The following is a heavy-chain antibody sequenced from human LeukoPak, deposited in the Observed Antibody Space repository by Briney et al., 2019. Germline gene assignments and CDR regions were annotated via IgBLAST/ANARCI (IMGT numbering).Heavy chain of an antibody. CDR3: AKAGPGSYYKSRSGMDV. V-gene: IGHV3-64D*06. J-gene: IGHJ6*04. CDR1: GFTFSSYA. D-gene: IGHD3-10*01. Sequence: PGGSLRLSCSASGFTFSSYAMHWVRQAPGKGLEYVSAISSNGGSTNYADSVKDRFTISRDNSKNTLYLQMSSLRAEDTAVYYCAKAGPGSYYKSRSGMDVWGKGTTVIVSS. CDR2: ISSNGGST.